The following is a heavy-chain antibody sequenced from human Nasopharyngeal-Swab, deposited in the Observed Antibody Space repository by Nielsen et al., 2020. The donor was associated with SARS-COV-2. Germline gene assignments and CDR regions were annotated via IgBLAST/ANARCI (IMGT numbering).Heavy chain of an antibody. D-gene: IGHD6-19*01. V-gene: IGHV2-5*08. CDR2: LYWDDDN. Sequence: SWIRQPPGKALEWLALLYWDDDNRYSPSLKSRITITKDTSKNQVVLTMTNMDPVDTATYYCVHSSGWRLDYWGQGTLVTVSS. J-gene: IGHJ4*02. CDR3: VHSSGWRLDY.